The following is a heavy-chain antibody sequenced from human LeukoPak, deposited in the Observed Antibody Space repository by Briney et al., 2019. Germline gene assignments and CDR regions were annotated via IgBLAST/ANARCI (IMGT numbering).Heavy chain of an antibody. D-gene: IGHD3-10*01. Sequence: GGSLRLSCAASGFTFSNYGMHWVRQAPGKGLEWVSLISWDGGSTDYADSVKGRFTISRDNSKNSLYLQMNSLRAEDTAVYYCAKDISDYGSGSYYIGIGVWGQGTLVTVSS. V-gene: IGHV3-43D*03. CDR3: AKDISDYGSGSYYIGIGV. CDR2: ISWDGGST. CDR1: GFTFSNYG. J-gene: IGHJ4*02.